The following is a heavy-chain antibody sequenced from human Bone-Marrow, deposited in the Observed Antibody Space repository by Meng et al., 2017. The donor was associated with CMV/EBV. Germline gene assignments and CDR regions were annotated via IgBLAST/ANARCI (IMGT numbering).Heavy chain of an antibody. V-gene: IGHV4-39*01. J-gene: IGHJ4*02. Sequence: SETPSLTCTVPGGRISSSSYYWGWIRQPPGKGLEWIGSIYYSGSTYYNPSLKSRVTISVDTSKNQFSLKLSSVTAADTAVYYCARVRSDYDFWSGYYSVLWYFDYWGQGTLVTVSS. CDR2: IYYSGST. CDR3: ARVRSDYDFWSGYYSVLWYFDY. D-gene: IGHD3-3*01. CDR1: GGRISSSSYY.